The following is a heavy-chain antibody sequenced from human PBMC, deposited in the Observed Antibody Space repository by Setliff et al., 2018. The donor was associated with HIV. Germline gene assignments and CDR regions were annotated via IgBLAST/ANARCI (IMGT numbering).Heavy chain of an antibody. Sequence: ALVKVSCQASGYSFSSYAISWVRQAPGQGLEWMGWISAYNGHTNYAQKSQDRVTMTTDTSTNTAYMELSSLGSDDTAVYYCAKTSPKDGYSSDFWGQGTPVTVSS. D-gene: IGHD4-4*01. CDR1: GYSFSSYA. J-gene: IGHJ4*02. V-gene: IGHV1-18*01. CDR2: ISAYNGHT. CDR3: AKTSPKDGYSSDF.